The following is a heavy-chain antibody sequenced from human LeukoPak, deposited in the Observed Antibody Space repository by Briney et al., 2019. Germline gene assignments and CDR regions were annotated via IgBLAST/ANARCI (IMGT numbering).Heavy chain of an antibody. V-gene: IGHV1-46*01. Sequence: PGASVKVSCKASGYTFTSYYMHWVRQATGQGLEWMGIINPSGGSTSYAQKFQGRVTMTRDTSTSTVYMELSSLRSEDTAVYYCASNGGNAPHFDYWGQGTLVTVSS. CDR3: ASNGGNAPHFDY. CDR2: INPSGGST. CDR1: GYTFTSYY. J-gene: IGHJ4*02. D-gene: IGHD4-23*01.